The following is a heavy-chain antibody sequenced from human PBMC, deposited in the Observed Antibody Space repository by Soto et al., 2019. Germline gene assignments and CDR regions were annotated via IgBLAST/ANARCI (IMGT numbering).Heavy chain of an antibody. V-gene: IGHV3-48*02. D-gene: IGHD5-18*01. Sequence: EVQLVESGGGLVQPGGSLRLSCAASGFTFSSNSMNWVRQAPGKGLEWISYINGGSTTYYADSVKGRFTISRDNGKNSLYLQMNSLRDEDTAVYYCAREGRSQQLYGTYYGMDVWGQGTTVTVSS. CDR2: INGGSTT. CDR3: AREGRSQQLYGTYYGMDV. CDR1: GFTFSSNS. J-gene: IGHJ6*02.